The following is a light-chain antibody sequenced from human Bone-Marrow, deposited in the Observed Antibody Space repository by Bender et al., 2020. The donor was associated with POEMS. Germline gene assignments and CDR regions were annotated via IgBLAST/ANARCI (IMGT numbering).Light chain of an antibody. J-gene: IGLJ2*01. CDR2: DVR. Sequence: QSALTQPASVSGSPGQSIIISCTGTSSDFGDHNCVSWYQQHPGKVPTLIIHDVRNRPSGVSDRFSGSKSGNTASLTISGLQADDEADYYCASYTDSDTVIFGGGTRLTVL. CDR3: ASYTDSDTVI. CDR1: SSDFGDHNC. V-gene: IGLV2-14*03.